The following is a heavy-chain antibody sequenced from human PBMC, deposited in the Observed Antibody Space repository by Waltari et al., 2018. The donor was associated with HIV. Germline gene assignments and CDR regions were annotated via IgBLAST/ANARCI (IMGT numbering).Heavy chain of an antibody. V-gene: IGHV1-2*02. CDR3: ATALDYYDSSGYYRSRLFDY. D-gene: IGHD3-22*01. J-gene: IGHJ4*02. CDR2: INPNSGGT. Sequence: QVQLVQSGAEVKKPGASVKVSCKASGYTFTGYYMHWVRQDPGQGLEWMGWINPNSGGTNYAQKFQGRVTMTRDTSISTAYMELSRLRSDDTAVYYCATALDYYDSSGYYRSRLFDYWGQGTLVTVSS. CDR1: GYTFTGYY.